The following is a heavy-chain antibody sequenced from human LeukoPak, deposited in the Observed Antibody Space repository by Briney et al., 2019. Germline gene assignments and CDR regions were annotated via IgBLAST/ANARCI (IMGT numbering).Heavy chain of an antibody. CDR3: TTENYGSLNY. CDR2: IKRMSDGGTT. V-gene: IGHV3-15*01. D-gene: IGHD1-26*01. J-gene: IGHJ4*02. Sequence: GGSLRLSCAASGFTFSNVYVSWVRQAPGKGLEWIGRIKRMSDGGTTGYAAPARGRFTVSRDDSKNTLFLQMNSLITEDTAVYFCTTENYGSLNYWGQGTVVTVSS. CDR1: GFTFSNVY.